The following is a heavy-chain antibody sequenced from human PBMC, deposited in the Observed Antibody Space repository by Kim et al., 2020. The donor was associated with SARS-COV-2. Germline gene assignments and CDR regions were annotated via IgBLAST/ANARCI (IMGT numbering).Heavy chain of an antibody. V-gene: IGHV3-9*01. Sequence: GGSLRLSCAASGFSFDHYAIHWVRLAPGKGLEWVSGINWYDTVIGYADSVKGRFTISRDNAENTLYLQMNSLRPEDTALYYCARGIRTYGYVPSYYYGLDVWGQGTTVTVSS. CDR3: ARGIRTYGYVPSYYYGLDV. CDR2: INWYDTVI. D-gene: IGHD5-18*01. CDR1: GFSFDHYA. J-gene: IGHJ6*02.